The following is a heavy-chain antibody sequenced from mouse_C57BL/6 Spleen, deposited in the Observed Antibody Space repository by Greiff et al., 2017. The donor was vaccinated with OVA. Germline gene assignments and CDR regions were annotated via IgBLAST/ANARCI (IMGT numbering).Heavy chain of an antibody. J-gene: IGHJ2*01. D-gene: IGHD2-4*01. CDR1: GYTFTSYW. V-gene: IGHV1-64*01. CDR2: IHPNSGST. CDR3: AREGNDYDEHYCDY. Sequence: QVQLQQPGAELVKPGASVKLSCKASGYTFTSYWMHWVKQRPGQGLEWIGMIHPNSGSTNYNEKFKSKATLTVDKSSSTAYMQLSSLTSEDSAVYYCAREGNDYDEHYCDYWGQGTTLTVSS.